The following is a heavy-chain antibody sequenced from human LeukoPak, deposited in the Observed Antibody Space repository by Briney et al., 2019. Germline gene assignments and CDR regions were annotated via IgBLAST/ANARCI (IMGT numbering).Heavy chain of an antibody. J-gene: IGHJ4*02. CDR2: INPNSGDT. CDR1: GYTFTGYY. Sequence: ASVKVSCKASGYTFTGYYMHWVRQAPGQGLEWMGWINPNSGDTNYAQKFQGRVTMTRDTSISTTYMELSRLRSDDTAVYYCARDLGISGWYAPPLGYFDYWGQGTLVSVSS. CDR3: ARDLGISGWYAPPLGYFDY. D-gene: IGHD6-19*01. V-gene: IGHV1-2*02.